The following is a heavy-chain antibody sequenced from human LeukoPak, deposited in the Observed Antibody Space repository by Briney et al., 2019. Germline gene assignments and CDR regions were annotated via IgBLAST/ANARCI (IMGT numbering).Heavy chain of an antibody. CDR2: ISHDGHNT. D-gene: IGHD1-26*01. Sequence: GGSLRLSCVGSGFPFNSSSMSWVRQTPGKGLEWVSSISHDGHNTHYADSVRGRFTVSRDNSKNALTVQMNRLRAEDAALYFCTKGWEKFDPWGQGFLVTVSS. CDR1: GFPFNSSS. V-gene: IGHV3-23*01. J-gene: IGHJ5*02. CDR3: TKGWEKFDP.